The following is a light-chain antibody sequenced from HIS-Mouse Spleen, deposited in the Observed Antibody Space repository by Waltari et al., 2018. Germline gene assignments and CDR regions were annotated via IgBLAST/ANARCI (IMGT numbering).Light chain of an antibody. CDR2: KAS. J-gene: IGKJ1*01. Sequence: DIQMTQSPSTLSASVGDRVTINCRASQRISSWLAWYQQKPGNAPKLLIYKASILESGVPSRFSGSGSGTEFTLTISSLQPDDFATYYCQQYNSYWTFGQGTKVEIK. CDR1: QRISSW. V-gene: IGKV1-5*03. CDR3: QQYNSYWT.